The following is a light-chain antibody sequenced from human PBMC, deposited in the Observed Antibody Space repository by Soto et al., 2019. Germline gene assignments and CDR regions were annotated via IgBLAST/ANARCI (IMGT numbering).Light chain of an antibody. V-gene: IGKV3D-15*01. CDR1: QSGFSSY. Sequence: EIVLTQSPGTLSLSPGERVTLSFRTTQSGFSSYLSWYQQKPGQAPRLLIYGASNRATGIPDRFSGSGSGTDFTLTINSLQSEDFAIYYCQPYNNWPLTFGGGTKVDIK. J-gene: IGKJ4*01. CDR3: QPYNNWPLT. CDR2: GAS.